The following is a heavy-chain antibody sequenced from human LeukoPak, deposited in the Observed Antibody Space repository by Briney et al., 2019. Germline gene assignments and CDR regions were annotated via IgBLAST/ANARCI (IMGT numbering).Heavy chain of an antibody. J-gene: IGHJ4*02. V-gene: IGHV4-59*12. CDR3: AREWQYQFDY. CDR1: GGSISSYY. CDR2: VYHSGIT. Sequence: SETLSLTCTVSGGSISSYYWSWIRQPPGKGLEWIGSVYHSGITYYTPSLKSRVSISVDTSKNQHSLKVTSVTAADTAVYYCAREWQYQFDYWGQGSLVTVSS. D-gene: IGHD4-11*01.